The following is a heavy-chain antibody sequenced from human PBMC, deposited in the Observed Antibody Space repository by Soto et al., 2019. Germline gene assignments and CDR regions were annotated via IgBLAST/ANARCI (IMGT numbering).Heavy chain of an antibody. CDR3: AKDKDYGDYVGVHDY. CDR1: GFTFSSYG. CDR2: ISYDGSNK. Sequence: SLRLSCAASGFTFSSYGMHWVLQAPGKGLEWVAVISYDGSNKYYADSVKGRFTISRDNSKNTLYLQMNSLRAEDTAVYYCAKDKDYGDYVGVHDYWGQGTLVTVSS. V-gene: IGHV3-30*18. J-gene: IGHJ4*02. D-gene: IGHD4-17*01.